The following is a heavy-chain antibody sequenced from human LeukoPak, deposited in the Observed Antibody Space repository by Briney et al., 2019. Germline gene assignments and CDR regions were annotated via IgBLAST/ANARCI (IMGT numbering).Heavy chain of an antibody. CDR1: GFTFSNYA. Sequence: PGGSLRLSCAASGFTFSNYAMSWVRQAPGKGLEWVSAISGSGGSTYYADSVKGRFTISRDNSKNTLYLQMNSLRAEDTAVYYCARGPYYYDSSGYSYFDYWGQGTLVTVSS. D-gene: IGHD3-22*01. V-gene: IGHV3-23*01. J-gene: IGHJ4*02. CDR3: ARGPYYYDSSGYSYFDY. CDR2: ISGSGGST.